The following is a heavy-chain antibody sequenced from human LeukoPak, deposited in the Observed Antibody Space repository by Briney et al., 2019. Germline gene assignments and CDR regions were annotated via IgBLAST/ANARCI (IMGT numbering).Heavy chain of an antibody. CDR1: GYTFTGYY. CDR3: ARGGRAELVNDSYQGIYYYYGMDV. CDR2: IDPNSGGT. Sequence: ASVKGSCKASGYTFTGYYMHWVRQAPGQGLEWMGWIDPNSGGTNYAQKFQGWVTMTRDTSISTAYMELSRLRSDDTAVYYCARGGRAELVNDSYQGIYYYYGMDVWGQGTTVTVSS. J-gene: IGHJ6*02. D-gene: IGHD1-1*01. V-gene: IGHV1-2*04.